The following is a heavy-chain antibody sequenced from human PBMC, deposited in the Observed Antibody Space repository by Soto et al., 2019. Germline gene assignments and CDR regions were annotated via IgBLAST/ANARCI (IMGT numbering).Heavy chain of an antibody. CDR2: ISSSSDYI. D-gene: IGHD4-4*01. CDR3: ATGALHPPLEY. CDR1: EFTFSTYN. Sequence: EVQLVESGGGLVKPGGSLKLSCAASEFTFSTYNMNWVRQAPGKGLEWVSSISSSSDYIYYADSVKGRFTISRDYAKNSVYLQMNSLRAEDTALYYCATGALHPPLEYWGQGTLVTVSS. V-gene: IGHV3-21*01. J-gene: IGHJ4*02.